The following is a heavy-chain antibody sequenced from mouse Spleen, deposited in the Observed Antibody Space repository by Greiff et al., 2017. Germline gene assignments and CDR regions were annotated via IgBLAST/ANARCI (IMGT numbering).Heavy chain of an antibody. CDR3: ARRTLYYGYDAMDY. Sequence: EVQLQESGPGLVKPSQSLSLTCSVTGYSITSGYYWNWIRQFPGNKLEWMGYISYDGSNNYNPSLKNRISITRDTSKNQFFLKLNSVTTEDTATYYCARRTLYYGYDAMDYWGQGTSVTVSS. CDR2: ISYDGSN. V-gene: IGHV3-6*01. CDR1: GYSITSGYY. D-gene: IGHD1-2*01. J-gene: IGHJ4*01.